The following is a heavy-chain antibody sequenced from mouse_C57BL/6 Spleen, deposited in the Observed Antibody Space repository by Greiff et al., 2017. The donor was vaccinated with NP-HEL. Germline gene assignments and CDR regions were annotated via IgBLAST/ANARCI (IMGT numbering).Heavy chain of an antibody. Sequence: EVQLQQSGAELVRPGASVKLSCTASGFNIKDDYMHWVKQRPEQGLEWIGWIDPENGDTEYASKFQGQATITADTSSNTAYLQLSSLTSADTAVYYCTTSSTIYYSMDYWGQGTSVTVSS. V-gene: IGHV14-4*01. J-gene: IGHJ4*01. D-gene: IGHD1-3*01. CDR2: IDPENGDT. CDR1: GFNIKDDY. CDR3: TTSSTIYYSMDY.